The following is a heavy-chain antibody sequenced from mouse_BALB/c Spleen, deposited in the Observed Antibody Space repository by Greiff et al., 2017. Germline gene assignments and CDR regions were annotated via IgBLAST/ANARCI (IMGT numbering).Heavy chain of an antibody. CDR1: GFNIKDTY. J-gene: IGHJ2*01. Sequence: EVQRVESGAELVKPGASVKLSCTASGFNIKDTYMHWVKQRPEQGLEWIGRIDPANGNTKYDPKFQGKATITADTSSNTAYLQLSSLTSEDTAVYYCARGNYRYPFDYWGQGTTLTVSS. CDR3: ARGNYRYPFDY. D-gene: IGHD2-14*01. CDR2: IDPANGNT. V-gene: IGHV14-3*02.